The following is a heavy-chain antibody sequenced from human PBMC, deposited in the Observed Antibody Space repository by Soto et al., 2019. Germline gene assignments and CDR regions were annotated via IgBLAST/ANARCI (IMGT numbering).Heavy chain of an antibody. Sequence: SVKVSCKASGGTFSSYAISWVRQAPGQGLEWMGGIIPIFGTANYAQKFQGRVTITADESTSTAYMELSSLRSEDTAVYYCARERQKWLRLGSMVYWGQGTLVTV. CDR3: ARERQKWLRLGSMVY. V-gene: IGHV1-69*01. J-gene: IGHJ4*02. D-gene: IGHD5-12*01. CDR1: GGTFSSYA. CDR2: IIPIFGTA.